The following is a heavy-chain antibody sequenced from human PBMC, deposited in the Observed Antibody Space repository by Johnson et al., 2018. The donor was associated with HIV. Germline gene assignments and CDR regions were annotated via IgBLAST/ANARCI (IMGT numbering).Heavy chain of an antibody. V-gene: IGHV3-23*04. CDR1: GFTVSTNY. Sequence: VQLVESGGGLIQPGGSLRLSCAASGFTVSTNYMSWVRQAPGKGLEWVSAISGSGGSTYYADSVKGRFTISRDNSKNTLYLQMNSLRAEDTAVYYCAKQETSPAAGTFGAFDIWGQGTMVTVSS. CDR2: ISGSGGST. J-gene: IGHJ3*02. D-gene: IGHD6-13*01. CDR3: AKQETSPAAGTFGAFDI.